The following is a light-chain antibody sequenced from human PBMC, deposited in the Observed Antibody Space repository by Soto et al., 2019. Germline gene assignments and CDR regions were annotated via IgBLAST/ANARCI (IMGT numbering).Light chain of an antibody. CDR3: SSYTRSTVWV. V-gene: IGLV2-14*01. Sequence: QSALTQPASVSGSPGQSITISCTGTSSDVGGYNYVSWYQQQPGTAPKLMIFEVTNRPSGISYRFSGSKSGNTASLTISGLQAEDDGDYYCSSYTRSTVWVFGTGTKLTVL. J-gene: IGLJ1*01. CDR1: SSDVGGYNY. CDR2: EVT.